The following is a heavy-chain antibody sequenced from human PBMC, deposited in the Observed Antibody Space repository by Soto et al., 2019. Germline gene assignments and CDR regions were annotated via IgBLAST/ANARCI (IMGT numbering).Heavy chain of an antibody. CDR1: GYSLATYG. V-gene: IGHV1-18*04. J-gene: IGHJ5*02. Sequence: SVKVTWKASGYSLATYGRSWVRQAPGQGLEWMGRISAYNGNTNYAQKLQGRVTMTTDTSTSTAYMELRSLRSDDTAVYYCARRMGGWFDPWGQGTLVTVSS. CDR3: ARRMGGWFDP. CDR2: ISAYNGNT. D-gene: IGHD1-26*01.